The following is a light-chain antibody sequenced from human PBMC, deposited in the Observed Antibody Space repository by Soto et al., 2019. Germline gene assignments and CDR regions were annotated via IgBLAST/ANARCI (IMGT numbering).Light chain of an antibody. CDR3: QQYGSSPRT. CDR1: QSVGSIY. J-gene: IGKJ1*01. V-gene: IGKV3-20*01. Sequence: DIFLTQSPGTLSLSPGERATLSCRASQSVGSIYLAWYQQKPGQAHRLLIHGASNRASGIPDRFSGSGSGTDFTLTISRLETEDFAVYYCQQYGSSPRTFGQGTKVDI. CDR2: GAS.